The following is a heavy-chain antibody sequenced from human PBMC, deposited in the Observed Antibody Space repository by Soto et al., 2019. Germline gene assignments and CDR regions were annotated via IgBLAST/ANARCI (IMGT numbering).Heavy chain of an antibody. Sequence: GGSLRLSCAASGFTFSSYAMSWIRQAPGKGLEWVSAISGSGGSTYYADSVKGRFTISRDNSKNTLYLQMNSLRAEDTAVYYCAKDRKWLPPPPLSGMDVWGQGTTVTVSS. CDR2: ISGSGGST. V-gene: IGHV3-23*01. CDR1: GFTFSSYA. J-gene: IGHJ6*02. CDR3: AKDRKWLPPPPLSGMDV. D-gene: IGHD5-12*01.